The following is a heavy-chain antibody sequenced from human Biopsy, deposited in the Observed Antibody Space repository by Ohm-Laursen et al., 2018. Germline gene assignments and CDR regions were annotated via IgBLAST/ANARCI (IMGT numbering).Heavy chain of an antibody. Sequence: TLSLTCTVSGVSINTGGYYWTWIRRHPGTGLEWIGYIHYSGNTLYNPSLKSRLTISVDTSRNQFSLKLTSVTAADTALYYCTRAGGGKIYGLWGQGTLVTVSS. D-gene: IGHD3-16*01. V-gene: IGHV4-31*03. CDR3: TRAGGGKIYGL. CDR1: GVSINTGGYY. J-gene: IGHJ4*02. CDR2: IHYSGNT.